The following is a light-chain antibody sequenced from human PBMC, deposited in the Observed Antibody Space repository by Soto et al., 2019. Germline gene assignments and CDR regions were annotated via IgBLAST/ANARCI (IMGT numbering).Light chain of an antibody. CDR1: SSDVGGYNY. V-gene: IGLV2-14*01. CDR2: EVS. Sequence: QSAPTQPASVSGSPGQSITISCTGTSSDVGGYNYVSWYQQHPGKTPKLMIFEVSNRNSGVYNRLYGYKYGNTAYLTISGLQVEDEAEYFCFSFTTTSTHVFGTGTKVTVL. CDR3: FSFTTTSTHV. J-gene: IGLJ1*01.